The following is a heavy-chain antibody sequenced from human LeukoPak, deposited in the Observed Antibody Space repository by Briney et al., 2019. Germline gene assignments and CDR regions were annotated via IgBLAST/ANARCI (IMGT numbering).Heavy chain of an antibody. J-gene: IGHJ3*02. D-gene: IGHD3-22*01. V-gene: IGHV3-21*01. CDR2: ISSSSSYI. CDR1: GFTFSSYS. Sequence: GGSLRLSCAASGFTFSSYSMNWVRQAPGKGLEWVSSISSSSSYIYYADSVKGRFTISRDNAKNSLYLQMNSLRAEDTAVYYCARDGNNDSSGYHPPNAFDIWGQGTMVTVSS. CDR3: ARDGNNDSSGYHPPNAFDI.